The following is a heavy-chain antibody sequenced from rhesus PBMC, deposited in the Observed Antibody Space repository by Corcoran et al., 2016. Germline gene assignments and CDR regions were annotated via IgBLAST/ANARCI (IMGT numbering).Heavy chain of an antibody. D-gene: IGHD3-16*01. V-gene: IGHV4S7*01. CDR1: GGAISDYYY. CDR2: IYGGSGST. Sequence: QVQLQESGPGLVKPSETLSLTCAVYGGAISDYYYWSWIRQPPGAGLEWIGQIYGGSGSTYYNPSLKSRVTVSKATSKNQFSLKLSSVTAADTAVYYCARDPSGSYLYGLDSWGQGVVVTVSS. CDR3: ARDPSGSYLYGLDS. J-gene: IGHJ6*01.